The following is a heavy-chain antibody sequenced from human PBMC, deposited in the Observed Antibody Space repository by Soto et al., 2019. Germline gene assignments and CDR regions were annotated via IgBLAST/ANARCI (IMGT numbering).Heavy chain of an antibody. CDR2: ISGYNGQT. CDR1: AYSFDTYG. D-gene: IGHD5-12*01. V-gene: IGHV1-18*04. CDR3: ARDGRKHLWIEGLNAMDV. Sequence: QVQLVQSGPEVKKPGASVKVSCKASAYSFDTYGIRWVRQAPGQGLDWMGWISGYNGQTNYAQKFRGRVTLTTDTSTSTAYMELRSLRSEDTGMYYCARDGRKHLWIEGLNAMDVWGQGTTVTVSS. J-gene: IGHJ6*02.